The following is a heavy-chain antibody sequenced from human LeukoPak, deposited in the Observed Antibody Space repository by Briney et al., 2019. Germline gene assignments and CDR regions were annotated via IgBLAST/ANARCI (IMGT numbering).Heavy chain of an antibody. CDR3: ARDNTIFGVVDAFDI. CDR1: GGSISSSSYY. J-gene: IGHJ3*02. CDR2: IYYSGST. D-gene: IGHD3-3*01. Sequence: SETLSLTCTVSGGSISSSSYYWGWIRQPPGKGLEWIGSIYYSGSTYYNPSLKSRVTISVDTSKNQFSLKLSSVTAADTAVYYCARDNTIFGVVDAFDIWGQGTMVTVSS. V-gene: IGHV4-39*07.